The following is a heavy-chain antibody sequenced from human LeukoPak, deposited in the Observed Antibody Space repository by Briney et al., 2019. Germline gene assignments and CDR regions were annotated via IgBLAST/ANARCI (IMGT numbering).Heavy chain of an antibody. V-gene: IGHV1-46*03. CDR3: ARDYGGKLGGAFDI. CDR1: GYTFTSYY. Sequence: ASVKVSCKASGYTFTSYYMHWVRQAPGQGLEGMGIINPSGGSTSYAQKFQCRVTMTRDTSTSTVYMELSSLRSEDTAVYSCARDYGGKLGGAFDIWGQGTMVTVSS. CDR2: INPSGGST. J-gene: IGHJ3*02. D-gene: IGHD4-23*01.